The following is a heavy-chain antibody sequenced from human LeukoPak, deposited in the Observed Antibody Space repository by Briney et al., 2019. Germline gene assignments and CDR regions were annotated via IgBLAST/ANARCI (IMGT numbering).Heavy chain of an antibody. J-gene: IGHJ5*02. CDR3: AKVMKSSGSGVIVYSWFDP. CDR1: GDSTTSSPYY. D-gene: IGHD6-19*01. V-gene: IGHV4-39*01. CDR2: MYYSQTT. Sequence: SETLSLTCTVSGDSTTSSPYYWGWIRQTPGKGLEWIGSMYYSQTTYYNPSLKSRVTVSVDTSKNQFSLKLSSVTAADTAVYYCAKVMKSSGSGVIVYSWFDPWGQGTLVTVSS.